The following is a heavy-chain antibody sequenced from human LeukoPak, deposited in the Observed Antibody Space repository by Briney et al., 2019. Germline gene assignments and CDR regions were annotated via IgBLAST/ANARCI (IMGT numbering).Heavy chain of an antibody. CDR3: ARQGYCSSTSCSDFDY. J-gene: IGHJ4*02. CDR2: IYTSGST. Sequence: SETLSLTCTVSGGSISSYYWSWIRQPPGKGLEWIEYIYTSGSTNYNPSLKSRVAISVDTSKSQFSLKLSSVTAADTAVYYCARQGYCSSTSCSDFDYWGQGTLVTVSS. V-gene: IGHV4-4*09. D-gene: IGHD2-2*01. CDR1: GGSISSYY.